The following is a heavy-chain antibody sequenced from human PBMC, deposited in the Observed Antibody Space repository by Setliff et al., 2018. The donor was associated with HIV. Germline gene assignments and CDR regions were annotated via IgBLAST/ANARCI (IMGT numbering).Heavy chain of an antibody. Sequence: SETLSLTCSVSGASVVSGGYYWSWIRQHPEKGLEWIGYIYYSGTTTYNPSLRSRVTISLDTSLNQFPLKVNSVTAADTAVYYCASSTRKSFDFWTDSRTTYPPYYFDYWGQGTLVTVSS. CDR2: IYYSGTT. J-gene: IGHJ4*02. V-gene: IGHV4-31*03. D-gene: IGHD3-3*01. CDR3: ASSTRKSFDFWTDSRTTYPPYYFDY. CDR1: GASVVSGGYY.